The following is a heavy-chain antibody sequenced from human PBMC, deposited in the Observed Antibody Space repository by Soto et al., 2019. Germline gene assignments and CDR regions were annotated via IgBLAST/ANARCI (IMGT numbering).Heavy chain of an antibody. CDR2: ISINGGST. CDR3: VKSGPGITMIVVLGY. CDR1: GFTFSSYA. Sequence: GGSLRLSCSASGFTFSSYAMHWVRQAPGKGLDFVSAISINGGSTYYADSVKGSFTISRDNSKNTLYLQMSSLRAEDMAVYYCVKSGPGITMIVVLGYWGQGTLVTVSS. V-gene: IGHV3-64D*08. D-gene: IGHD3-22*01. J-gene: IGHJ4*02.